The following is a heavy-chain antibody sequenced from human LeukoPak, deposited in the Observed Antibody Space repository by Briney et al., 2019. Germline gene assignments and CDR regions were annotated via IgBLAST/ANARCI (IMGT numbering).Heavy chain of an antibody. CDR2: ISTNTTTI. Sequence: GGSLRLSCAASGFTFKFYSMNWVRQAPGKGLEWVSYISTNTTTIYYADSVKGRFTISRDNAKNSLYLQMNSLRAEDTAVYYCAREPYYYGSGSYSLDYWGQGTLVTVSS. J-gene: IGHJ4*02. D-gene: IGHD3-10*01. CDR1: GFTFKFYS. CDR3: AREPYYYGSGSYSLDY. V-gene: IGHV3-48*04.